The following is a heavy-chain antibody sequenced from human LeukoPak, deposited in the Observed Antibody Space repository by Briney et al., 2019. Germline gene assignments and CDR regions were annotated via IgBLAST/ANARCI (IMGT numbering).Heavy chain of an antibody. CDR3: ARDAKEWWELRAFDI. CDR2: INPHSGKT. D-gene: IGHD2-15*01. Sequence: ASVKVSCKTSGYPFRNYDINWVRQATGQGLEWMGWINPHSGKTGYAQKLQGRVTMTTDTSTSTAYMELRSLRSDDTAVYYCARDAKEWWELRAFDIWGQGTMVTVSS. V-gene: IGHV1-8*01. CDR1: GYPFRNYD. J-gene: IGHJ3*02.